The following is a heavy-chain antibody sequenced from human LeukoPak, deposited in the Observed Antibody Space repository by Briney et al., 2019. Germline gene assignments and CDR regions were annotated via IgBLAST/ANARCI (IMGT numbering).Heavy chain of an antibody. J-gene: IGHJ4*02. D-gene: IGHD6-19*01. CDR2: IKQDGSDK. Sequence: PGGSLRLSCATSGFTFSSYWMSWVRHAPGKGLEWVANIKQDGSDKYYVDSVRGRFTISRDNAKNSLYLQMNSLRAEDTAVYSCARGQWLAYWGQGTLVTVSS. V-gene: IGHV3-7*04. CDR3: ARGQWLAY. CDR1: GFTFSSYW.